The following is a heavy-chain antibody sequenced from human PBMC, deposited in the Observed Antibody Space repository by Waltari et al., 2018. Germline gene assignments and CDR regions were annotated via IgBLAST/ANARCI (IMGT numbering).Heavy chain of an antibody. D-gene: IGHD3-22*01. CDR3: AKAYYHDKSDYSPGY. CDR2: MSGSGGYK. V-gene: IGHV3-23*01. Sequence: EVQLLESGGGLVQPGGSLRLSCAASGLTLRNYAMSWVRQVPGKGLEWISAMSGSGGYKYYADSVKGRFTISGDNSRNTLYLQMNSLRAEDTAVDYCAKAYYHDKSDYSPGYWGQGTLVRVSS. CDR1: GLTLRNYA. J-gene: IGHJ4*02.